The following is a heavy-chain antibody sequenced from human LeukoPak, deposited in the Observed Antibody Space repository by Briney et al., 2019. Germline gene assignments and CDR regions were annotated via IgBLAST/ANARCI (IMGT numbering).Heavy chain of an antibody. CDR3: ARHFLGGWTLYYFDY. CDR2: IYYSGST. J-gene: IGHJ4*02. CDR1: GGSISSSSYY. D-gene: IGHD6-19*01. Sequence: SETLSLTCTVSGGSISSSSYYWGWIRQPPGKGLEWIGSIYYSGSTYYNPSLKSRVTISVDTSKDQFSLKLSSVTAADTAVYYCARHFLGGWTLYYFDYWGQGTLVTVSS. V-gene: IGHV4-39*01.